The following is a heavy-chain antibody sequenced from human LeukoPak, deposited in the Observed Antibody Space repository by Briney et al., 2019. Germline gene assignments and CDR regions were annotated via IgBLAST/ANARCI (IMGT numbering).Heavy chain of an antibody. CDR3: ATLTIFGVRGAFDI. J-gene: IGHJ3*02. CDR2: FDPEDGET. Sequence: ASVKVSCKVSGYTLTELSMHWVRQAPGKGLEWMGGFDPEDGETIYAQKFQGRVTMTEDTSTDTAYMELSSLRSEDTAVYYCATLTIFGVRGAFDIWGQGTMVTVSS. CDR1: GYTLTELS. V-gene: IGHV1-24*01. D-gene: IGHD3-3*01.